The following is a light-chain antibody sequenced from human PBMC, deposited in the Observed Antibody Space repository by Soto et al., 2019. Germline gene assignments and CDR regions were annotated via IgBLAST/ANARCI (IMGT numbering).Light chain of an antibody. CDR3: QEYNTWPWT. Sequence: EIVMTQSPATLSVSPGERATLSCRASQSVSSKLAWYQQKPGQAPRVLIYGASTRATGIPARFTGSGSGTEFILTITSLQSEDSAVYYCQEYNTWPWTFGQGTKVDIK. J-gene: IGKJ1*01. CDR1: QSVSSK. CDR2: GAS. V-gene: IGKV3-15*01.